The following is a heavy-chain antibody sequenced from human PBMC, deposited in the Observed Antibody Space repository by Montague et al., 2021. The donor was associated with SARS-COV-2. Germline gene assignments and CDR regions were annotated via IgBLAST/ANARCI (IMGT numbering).Heavy chain of an antibody. Sequence: SLSLACAASGFTFSIYAMTWVRQAPGKGLEWVSAISGSGGSTYYADSVKGRFTISRANSQDPVYLQMHTLRAEDTAVYYCAKLVYYDRAYWGQGTLVIVSP. CDR3: AKLVYYDRAY. CDR2: ISGSGGST. V-gene: IGHV3-23*01. CDR1: GFTFSIYA. J-gene: IGHJ4*02. D-gene: IGHD3-22*01.